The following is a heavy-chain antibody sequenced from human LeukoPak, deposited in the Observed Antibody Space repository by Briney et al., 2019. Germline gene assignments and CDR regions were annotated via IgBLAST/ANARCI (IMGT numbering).Heavy chain of an antibody. Sequence: PGGSLRLSCAASGFTFSSYGMNWVRQAPGKGLEWVSYISSSSSTIYYADSVKGRLTISRDNAKNSLYLQMNSLRDEDTAVYYCAREHEPMVVAATGFDYWGQGTLVTVSS. J-gene: IGHJ4*02. CDR2: ISSSSSTI. CDR3: AREHEPMVVAATGFDY. V-gene: IGHV3-48*02. D-gene: IGHD2-15*01. CDR1: GFTFSSYG.